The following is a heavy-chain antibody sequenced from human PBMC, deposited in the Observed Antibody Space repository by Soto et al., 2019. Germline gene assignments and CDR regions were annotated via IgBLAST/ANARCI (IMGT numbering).Heavy chain of an antibody. CDR2: IYPGDSDT. CDR1: GYTFNTNW. CDR3: ARQVAHGYYFYGMDV. J-gene: IGHJ6*02. Sequence: GESLKISCKGSGYTFNTNWIGWVRQMPGKGLEWMGIIYPGDSDTRYSPSFQGQVTISADRSISTAYLQWSSLKASDTAMYYCARQVAHGYYFYGMDVWGQGTTVTVSS. V-gene: IGHV5-51*01. D-gene: IGHD5-12*01.